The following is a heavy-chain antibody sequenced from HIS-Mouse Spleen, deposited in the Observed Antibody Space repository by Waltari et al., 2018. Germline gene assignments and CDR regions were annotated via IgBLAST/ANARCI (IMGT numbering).Heavy chain of an antibody. J-gene: IGHJ4*02. CDR1: GFTFSSYS. CDR2: ISSSSSYI. D-gene: IGHD3-9*01. V-gene: IGHV3-21*01. Sequence: EVQLVESGGGLVKPGGSLRLSCAASGFTFSSYSMNWVRQAPGKGLGWVSSISSSSSYIYYADSVKGRFTSSRDNAKNSLYLQMNSLRAEDTAVYYCASLYYDILTGYYRDYWGQGTLVTVSS. CDR3: ASLYYDILTGYYRDY.